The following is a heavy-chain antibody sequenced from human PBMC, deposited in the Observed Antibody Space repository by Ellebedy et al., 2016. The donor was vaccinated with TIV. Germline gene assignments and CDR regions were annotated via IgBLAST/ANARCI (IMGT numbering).Heavy chain of an antibody. J-gene: IGHJ4*01. D-gene: IGHD1-1*01. V-gene: IGHV3-66*01. CDR3: ARSPATGTVDY. CDR1: GFTVNNNY. Sequence: GGSLRLXXAASGFTVNNNYMSWVRRAPGKGLEWVSVIYTGGQTYYADSVKGRFTMSRDNAKNSLYLQLNSLRAEDTAVYYCARSPATGTVDYWGHGTLVTVSS. CDR2: IYTGGQT.